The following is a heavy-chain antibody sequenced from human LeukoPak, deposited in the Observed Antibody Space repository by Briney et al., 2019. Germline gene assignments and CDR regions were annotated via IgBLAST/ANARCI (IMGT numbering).Heavy chain of an antibody. CDR3: ARDLLGWRGKYFDP. D-gene: IGHD2-15*01. CDR1: GYTFTSYN. V-gene: IGHV1-46*01. CDR2: INPSGGST. J-gene: IGHJ5*02. Sequence: ASVKVSCKASGYTFTSYNMHWVRQAPGQGLEWMGIINPSGGSTSYAQKFEGRVTMTRDTSISTAYMELSRLRSDDTAVYYCARDLLGWRGKYFDPWGQGTLVTVSS.